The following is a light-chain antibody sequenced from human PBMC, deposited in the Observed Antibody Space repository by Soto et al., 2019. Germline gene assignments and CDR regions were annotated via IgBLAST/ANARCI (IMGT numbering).Light chain of an antibody. CDR3: AAWDDSLNAGV. CDR1: SSNIGSYT. CDR2: SGN. Sequence: QSVLTQPPSASGTPGQRVTFSCSGSSSNIGSYTVNWYQQPPGAAPQLLIHSGNQRPSGVPDRFSGSQSGTSASLAISGLQSEDEGDYYCAAWDDSLNAGVFGGGTKLTVL. V-gene: IGLV1-44*01. J-gene: IGLJ3*02.